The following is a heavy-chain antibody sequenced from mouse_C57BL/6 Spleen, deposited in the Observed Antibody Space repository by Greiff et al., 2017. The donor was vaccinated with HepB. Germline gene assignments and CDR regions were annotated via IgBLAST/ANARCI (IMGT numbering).Heavy chain of an antibody. J-gene: IGHJ3*01. CDR3: ARGYGAWFAY. D-gene: IGHD1-1*01. Sequence: EVHLVESEGGLVQPGSSMKLSCTASGFTFSDYYMAWVRQVPEKGLEWVANINYDGSSTYYLDSLKSRFIISRDNAKNILYQQMSSLKSEDTATYYCARGYGAWFAYWGQGTLVTVSA. CDR2: INYDGSST. V-gene: IGHV5-16*01. CDR1: GFTFSDYY.